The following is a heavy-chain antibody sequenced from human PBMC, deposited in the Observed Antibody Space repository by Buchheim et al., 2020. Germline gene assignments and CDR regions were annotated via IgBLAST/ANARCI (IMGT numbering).Heavy chain of an antibody. Sequence: QVQLQESGPGLVKPSETLSLTCTVSGVSISSYYWSWIRQPPGKGLEWIGFIYYSGSTNYNPSLMSRATISVDTFKNQFSLRLSSVTAADTAVYYCARRRDYFDSWGQGTL. CDR2: IYYSGST. J-gene: IGHJ4*02. V-gene: IGHV4-59*08. CDR1: GVSISSYY. CDR3: ARRRDYFDS.